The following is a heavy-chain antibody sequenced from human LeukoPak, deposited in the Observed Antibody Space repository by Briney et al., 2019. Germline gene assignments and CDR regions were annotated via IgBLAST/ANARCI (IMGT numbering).Heavy chain of an antibody. CDR1: GYTFTSYG. Sequence: ASVKVSCKASGYTFTSYGISWVRQAPGQGLEWMGWISAYNGNTNYAQKLQGRVTMTTDTSTSTAYMELRSLRSDDTAVYCCASFQRELGTIYYYYYYMDVWGKGTTVTVSS. D-gene: IGHD7-27*01. CDR2: ISAYNGNT. V-gene: IGHV1-18*01. CDR3: ASFQRELGTIYYYYYYMDV. J-gene: IGHJ6*03.